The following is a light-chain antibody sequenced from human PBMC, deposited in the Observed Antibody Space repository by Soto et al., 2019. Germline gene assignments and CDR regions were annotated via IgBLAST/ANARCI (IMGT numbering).Light chain of an antibody. CDR3: HQYNTWPLT. Sequence: IVMTQTPLSLPVTPGEPASISCRSSQSLFDSDNGNTYSAWYQQKPGQAPRLLIYGASLRAPGIPARFSGSGYGTEFTLTISSLQSEDFAVYYCHQYNTWPLTFGGGTRV. J-gene: IGKJ4*01. CDR2: GAS. V-gene: IGKV3-15*01. CDR1: QSLFDSDNGNTY.